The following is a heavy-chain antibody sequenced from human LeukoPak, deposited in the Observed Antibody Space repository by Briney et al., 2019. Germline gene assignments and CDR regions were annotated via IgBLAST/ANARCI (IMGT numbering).Heavy chain of an antibody. J-gene: IGHJ5*02. CDR1: GGSFSGYY. V-gene: IGHV4-34*01. Sequence: SETLSLTCAVYGGSFSGYYWSWIRQPPGKGLEWIGEISHSGSTNYNPSLKSRVTISVDTSKNQFSLKLSSVTAADTAVYYCARDLYCSSTSCLDPWGQGTLVTVSS. CDR3: ARDLYCSSTSCLDP. D-gene: IGHD2-2*01. CDR2: ISHSGST.